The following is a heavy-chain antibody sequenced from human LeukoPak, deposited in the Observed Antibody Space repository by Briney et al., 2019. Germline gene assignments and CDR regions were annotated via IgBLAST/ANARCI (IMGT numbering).Heavy chain of an antibody. D-gene: IGHD3-10*01. V-gene: IGHV4-4*07. CDR3: ARVSRGRGSGSYYPYYFDY. Sequence: PSETLSLTCTVSGGSISSYYWSWIRQPAGKGLEWIGRFYTSGSTNYNPSLKSRVTMSVDTSKNQFSLKLSSVTAADTAVYYCARVSRGRGSGSYYPYYFDYWGQGTLVTVSS. CDR1: GGSISSYY. J-gene: IGHJ4*02. CDR2: FYTSGST.